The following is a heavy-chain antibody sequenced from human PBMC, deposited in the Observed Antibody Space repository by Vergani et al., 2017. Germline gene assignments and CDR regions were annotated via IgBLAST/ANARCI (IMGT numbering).Heavy chain of an antibody. CDR2: IYYSGST. J-gene: IGHJ6*02. D-gene: IGHD2-15*01. Sequence: QVQLQESGPGLVKPSETLSLTCTVSGGSISSYYWSWIRQPPGKGLEWIGYIYYSGSTNFNPSLKSRVTISVDTSKNQFSLELSSVTAADTAVLYCARVGGGRPSLDSSYEGMGHWGRGPTVSVS. CDR1: GGSISSYY. CDR3: ARVGGGRPSLDSSYEGMGH. V-gene: IGHV4-59*01.